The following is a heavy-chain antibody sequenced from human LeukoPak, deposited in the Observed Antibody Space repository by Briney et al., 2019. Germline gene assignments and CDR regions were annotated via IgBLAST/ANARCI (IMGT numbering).Heavy chain of an antibody. J-gene: IGHJ4*02. Sequence: KPGGSLRLSCAASGFTFSTYNMNWVRQAPGRGLEWVSFISGGSTYMYYADSVKGRFTISRDNAKNSLYLQMNSLRPDDTAVYYCARDLASGDYWGQGTLVTVSS. D-gene: IGHD3-16*01. CDR3: ARDLASGDY. CDR1: GFTFSTYN. V-gene: IGHV3-21*01. CDR2: ISGGSTYM.